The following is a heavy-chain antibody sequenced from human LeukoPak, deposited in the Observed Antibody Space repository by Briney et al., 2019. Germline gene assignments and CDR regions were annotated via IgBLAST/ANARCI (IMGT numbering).Heavy chain of an antibody. CDR3: AREPYSAMVPNWFDP. Sequence: GGSLRLSGAASGFTVSSNYMSWVRQAPGKGLECVSVIYASGSANYADSVKGRFTISRDNSKNTLYLQMNSLRAEDTAVYYCAREPYSAMVPNWFDPWGQGTLVTVSS. D-gene: IGHD5-18*01. CDR1: GFTVSSNY. V-gene: IGHV3-66*03. CDR2: IYASGSA. J-gene: IGHJ5*02.